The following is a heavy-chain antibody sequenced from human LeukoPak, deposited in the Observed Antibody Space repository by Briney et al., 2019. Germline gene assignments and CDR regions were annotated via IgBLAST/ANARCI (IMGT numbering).Heavy chain of an antibody. CDR2: INTNTGNP. CDR1: GGSFSTYA. D-gene: IGHD5-12*01. J-gene: IGHJ4*02. V-gene: IGHV7-4-1*02. Sequence: ASVKVSCKSSGGSFSTYAVNWVRQAPGQGLEWMGWINTNTGNPTYAQGFTGRFVFSLDTSVSTAYLQISSLKAEDTAVYYCAREVKDIVATNLDYWGQGTLVTVSS. CDR3: AREVKDIVATNLDY.